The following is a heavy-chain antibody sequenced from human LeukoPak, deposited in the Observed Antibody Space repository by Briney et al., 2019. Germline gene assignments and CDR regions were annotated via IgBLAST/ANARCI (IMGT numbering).Heavy chain of an antibody. CDR2: IYPGDSNS. CDR1: GYIFTTYW. V-gene: IGHV5-51*01. Sequence: GESLKISSKGSGYIFTTYWIGWVRQMPGKGLDWMGIIYPGDSNSRYSPSFQGQVNISADKSLSTAYLHWSSLKASDSAMYYCVRSPRKGWYLDLWGRGTLVTVSS. D-gene: IGHD3-16*01. CDR3: VRSPRKGWYLDL. J-gene: IGHJ2*01.